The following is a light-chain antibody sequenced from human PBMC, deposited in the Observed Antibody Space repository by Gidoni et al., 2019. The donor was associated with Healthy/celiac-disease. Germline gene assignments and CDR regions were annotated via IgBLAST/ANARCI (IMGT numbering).Light chain of an antibody. J-gene: IGKJ1*01. V-gene: IGKV3-20*01. CDR3: QQYGSTRTWT. CDR2: GAS. CDR1: QSVSSSY. Sequence: DTVLTPSPGTLSLSPRERATLSCRDSQSVSSSYLAWYQQKPGPAPRLLIYGASSRATGIPDRFSGRGSGTDFTLTISRLEPEDFAVYYCQQYGSTRTWTFGQGTKVEIK.